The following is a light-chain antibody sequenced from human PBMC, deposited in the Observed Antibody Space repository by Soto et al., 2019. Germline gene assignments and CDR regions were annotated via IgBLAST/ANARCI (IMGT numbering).Light chain of an antibody. CDR3: SSYAGNRHFYV. CDR2: EVS. V-gene: IGLV2-8*01. J-gene: IGLJ1*01. Sequence: QSVLTQPPSASGSPGRSVTISCTGTSSDVGGYNFVSWYQQHPGKAPKLMIYEVSKRPSGIPDRFSGSKSGNTASLTVSGLQAEDEADYYCSSYAGNRHFYVFGTGTKVTVL. CDR1: SSDVGGYNF.